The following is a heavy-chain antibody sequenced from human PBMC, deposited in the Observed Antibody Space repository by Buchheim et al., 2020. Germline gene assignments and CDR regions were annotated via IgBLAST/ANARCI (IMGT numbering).Heavy chain of an antibody. CDR2: INHSGST. CDR1: GGSFSGYY. J-gene: IGHJ4*02. D-gene: IGHD3-22*01. Sequence: QVQLQQWGAGLLKPSETLSLTCAVYGGSFSGYYWSWIRQPPGKGLEWIGEINHSGSTNYNPSLKSRVTISVDTSKNQFSLTLSSVTAADTAVYYCARWQYYDSSGYYFGGQGTL. CDR3: ARWQYYDSSGYYF. V-gene: IGHV4-34*01.